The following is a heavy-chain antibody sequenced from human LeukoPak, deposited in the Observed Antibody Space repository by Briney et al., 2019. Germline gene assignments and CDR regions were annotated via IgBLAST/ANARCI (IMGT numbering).Heavy chain of an antibody. V-gene: IGHV1-8*01. CDR2: MNPNSGNT. CDR1: GYTFTSYD. D-gene: IGHD1-14*01. CDR3: ARGGTSPPYYYGMDV. J-gene: IGHJ6*02. Sequence: ASVKVSCKASGYTFTSYDINWVRQATGQGLEWMGWMNPNSGNTGYAQKFQGRVTMTRNTSISTAYMELSSLRSEDTAVYYCARGGTSPPYYYGMDVWGQGTTVTVSS.